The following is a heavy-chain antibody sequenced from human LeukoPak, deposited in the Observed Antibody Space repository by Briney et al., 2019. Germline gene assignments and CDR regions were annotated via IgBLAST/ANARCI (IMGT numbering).Heavy chain of an antibody. CDR3: AKVTSVGWFGEMATIMDYFDY. CDR1: GFTFSSYA. J-gene: IGHJ4*02. D-gene: IGHD5-24*01. Sequence: GGSLRLTCAASGFTFSSYAMSWVRQAPGKGLEWVSAISGSGGSTYYADSVKGRFTISRDNSKNTLYLQMNSLRAEDTAVYYCAKVTSVGWFGEMATIMDYFDYWGQGTLVTVSS. V-gene: IGHV3-23*01. CDR2: ISGSGGST.